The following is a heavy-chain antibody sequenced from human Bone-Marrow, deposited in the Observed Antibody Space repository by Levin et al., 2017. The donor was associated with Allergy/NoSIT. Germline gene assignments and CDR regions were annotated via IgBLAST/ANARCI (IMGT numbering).Heavy chain of an antibody. CDR1: GFTFSDYY. V-gene: IGHV3-11*01. J-gene: IGHJ6*02. D-gene: IGHD3-9*01. Sequence: GESLKISCAASGFTFSDYYMSWIRQAPGKGLEWVSYISSSGSTIYYADSVKGRFTISRDNAKNSLYLQMNSLRAEDTAVYYCAGPSDWLLPYYGMDVWGQGTTVTVSS. CDR2: ISSSGSTI. CDR3: AGPSDWLLPYYGMDV.